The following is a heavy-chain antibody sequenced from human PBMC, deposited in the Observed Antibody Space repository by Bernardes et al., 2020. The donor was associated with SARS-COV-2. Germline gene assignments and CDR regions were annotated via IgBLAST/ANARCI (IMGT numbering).Heavy chain of an antibody. Sequence: GSLRLSCAASGFTFSSYSMNWVRQAPGKGLEWVSSISSSSYIYYVDSVKGRFTISRDNAKNSLYLQMNSLRVEDTAVYYCARDIDGYNSYWGQGTLVTVSS. CDR1: GFTFSSYS. CDR3: ARDIDGYNSY. CDR2: ISSSSYI. D-gene: IGHD5-12*01. V-gene: IGHV3-21*01. J-gene: IGHJ4*02.